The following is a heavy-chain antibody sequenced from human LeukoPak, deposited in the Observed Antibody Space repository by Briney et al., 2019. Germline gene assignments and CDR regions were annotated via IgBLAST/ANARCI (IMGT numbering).Heavy chain of an antibody. Sequence: GSVKVSCKASGYSFTRNAIHWVRQAPGQRLEWMGWIDSDKGNTKYSQEFQGRVTFTRDTSASTVYMELSSLRSEDTAVYYCARGASPYYYYYMDVWGKGTTVTISS. CDR3: ARGASPYYYYYMDV. CDR2: IDSDKGNT. V-gene: IGHV1-3*03. J-gene: IGHJ6*03. CDR1: GYSFTRNA.